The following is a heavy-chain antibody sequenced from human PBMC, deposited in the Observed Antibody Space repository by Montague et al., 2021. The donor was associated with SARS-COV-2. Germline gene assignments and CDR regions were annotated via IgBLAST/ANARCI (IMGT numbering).Heavy chain of an antibody. Sequence: SLRLSCAASGFIFSDYYMTWVRQAPGKGLEWVSYISSSGTFIYHADSLKGRFTISRDNAKNSLYLQMNSLTAEDTAVYYCGRDAKATVYWGQGTLVTVSS. CDR1: GFIFSDYY. CDR2: ISSSGTFI. J-gene: IGHJ4*02. CDR3: GRDAKATVY. D-gene: IGHD1-1*01. V-gene: IGHV3-11*01.